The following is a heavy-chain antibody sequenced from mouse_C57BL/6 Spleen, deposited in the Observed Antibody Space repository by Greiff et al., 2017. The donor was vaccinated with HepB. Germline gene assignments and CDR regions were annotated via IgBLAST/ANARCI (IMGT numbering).Heavy chain of an antibody. CDR2: INPNNGGT. D-gene: IGHD4-1*01. V-gene: IGHV1-22*01. CDR3: ARGTGTRFAY. J-gene: IGHJ3*01. CDR1: GYTFTDYN. Sequence: EVQGVESGPELVKPGASVKMSCKASGYTFTDYNMHWVKQSHGKSLEWIGYINPNNGGTSYNQKFKGKATLTVNKSSSTAYMELRSLTSEDSAVYYCARGTGTRFAYWGQGTLVTVSA.